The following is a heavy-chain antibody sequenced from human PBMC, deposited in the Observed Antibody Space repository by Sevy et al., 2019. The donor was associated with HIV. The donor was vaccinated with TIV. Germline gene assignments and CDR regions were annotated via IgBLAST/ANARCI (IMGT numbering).Heavy chain of an antibody. J-gene: IGHJ4*02. V-gene: IGHV3-7*01. Sequence: GGSLRLSCAASGFTLSRYWMSWVRQAPGKGLEWVANIKQDGSEKYYVDSVKGRFTIYRVNAKSSLYLQMNSLRAEDTVVYCCAREDCNHDYWGQGTLVTVSS. D-gene: IGHD2-21*01. CDR2: IKQDGSEK. CDR3: AREDCNHDY. CDR1: GFTLSRYW.